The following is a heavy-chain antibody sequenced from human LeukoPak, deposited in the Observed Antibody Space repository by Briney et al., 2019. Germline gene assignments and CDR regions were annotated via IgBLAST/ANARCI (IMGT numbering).Heavy chain of an antibody. D-gene: IGHD6-19*01. CDR1: GDSISTYY. J-gene: IGHJ5*02. V-gene: IGHV4-59*01. Sequence: SETLSLTCTVSGDSISTYYWSWIRQPPGKGLEWIGYINFSGSTNYNPSLESRVTISVDTSKNQFSLNLSSVTAADTALYYCARFEVVAGSFWFDPWGQGTLVTVSS. CDR2: INFSGST. CDR3: ARFEVVAGSFWFDP.